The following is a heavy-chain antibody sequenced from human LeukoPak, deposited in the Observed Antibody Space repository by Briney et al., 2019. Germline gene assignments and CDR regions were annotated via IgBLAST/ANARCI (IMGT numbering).Heavy chain of an antibody. D-gene: IGHD2-15*01. CDR2: ISHDGSDQ. Sequence: GGSLRLSCAASGFAFSSYALHWVRQAPGKGLEWVAVISHDGSDQYYADSVKGRFTITRDNSKNTLYLQMNSLRPEDTAVYYCAREGSQRSGYFDYWGQGTLVPVSS. CDR3: AREGSQRSGYFDY. J-gene: IGHJ4*02. V-gene: IGHV3-30-3*01. CDR1: GFAFSSYA.